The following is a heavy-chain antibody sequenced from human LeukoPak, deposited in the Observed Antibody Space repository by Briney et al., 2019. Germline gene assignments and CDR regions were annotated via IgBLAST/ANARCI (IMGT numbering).Heavy chain of an antibody. V-gene: IGHV1-2*02. CDR3: ARVPAGIAAAAPNGDY. Sequence: ASVSPSSKASGYTFTGYYMHWVRQAPGQGLEWMGWINPNSGGTNYAQKYQGRVTMTRDTSISTAYMELSRLRSDDTAVYYCARVPAGIAAAAPNGDYWGPGRLGTVSS. D-gene: IGHD6-13*01. CDR1: GYTFTGYY. CDR2: INPNSGGT. J-gene: IGHJ4*03.